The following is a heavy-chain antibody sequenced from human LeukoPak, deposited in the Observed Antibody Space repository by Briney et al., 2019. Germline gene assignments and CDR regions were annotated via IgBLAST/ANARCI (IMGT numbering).Heavy chain of an antibody. CDR3: ARDGPNRNYYGSGSKLDY. CDR1: GYTFTSYG. CDR2: ISAYNSNR. J-gene: IGHJ4*02. V-gene: IGHV1-18*01. Sequence: ASVKVSCKASGYTFTSYGISWVRQAPGHGLEWMGWISAYNSNRNYAQKLQGRVTMTTDTSTSTAYMELRSLRSDDTAVYYCARDGPNRNYYGSGSKLDYWGQGTLGTVSS. D-gene: IGHD3-10*01.